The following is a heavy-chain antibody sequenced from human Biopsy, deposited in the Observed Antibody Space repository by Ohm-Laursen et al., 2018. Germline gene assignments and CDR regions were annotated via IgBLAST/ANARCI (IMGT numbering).Heavy chain of an antibody. Sequence: SLRLSCAASGFTFDDYAMHWVRQAPGRGLEWVSGISWNSGSMDYADSLEGRFTISRDNAKNSLYLQMNSLRADDTAVYYCARGANPFHYWGRGTLVTVSS. J-gene: IGHJ4*02. CDR1: GFTFDDYA. V-gene: IGHV3-9*01. CDR3: ARGANPFHY. CDR2: ISWNSGSM. D-gene: IGHD4/OR15-4a*01.